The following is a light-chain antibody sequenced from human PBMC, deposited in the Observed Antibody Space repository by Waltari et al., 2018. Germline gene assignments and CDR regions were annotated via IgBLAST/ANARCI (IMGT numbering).Light chain of an antibody. V-gene: IGLV1-51*02. CDR1: SSNIGNNY. CDR3: GTWDGTLRAWV. J-gene: IGLJ3*02. Sequence: QSVLTQPPSVSAAPGQKVTISCSGSSSNIGNNYVSWYHQLPGTAPTLLIYEISKRPPGLPDRCSGSNSGTSATLAITGLRTGDEADYYCGTWDGTLRAWVFGGGTKLTVL. CDR2: EIS.